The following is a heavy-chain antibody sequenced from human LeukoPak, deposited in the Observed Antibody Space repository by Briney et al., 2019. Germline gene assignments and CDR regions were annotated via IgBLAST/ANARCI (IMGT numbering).Heavy chain of an antibody. CDR3: ARDGLYYYYYGMDV. CDR1: GGSISSGSYY. Sequence: SETLSLTCTVSGGSISSGSYYWSWIRQPAGKGLEWIGRIYTSGSTNYNPSLKSRVTMSVDTSKNQFSLKLSSVTAADTAVYYCARDGLYYYYYGMDVWGQGTTVTVSS. V-gene: IGHV4-61*02. J-gene: IGHJ6*02. CDR2: IYTSGST.